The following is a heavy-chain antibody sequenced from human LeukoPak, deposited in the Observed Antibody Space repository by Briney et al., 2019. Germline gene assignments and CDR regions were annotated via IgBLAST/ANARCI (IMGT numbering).Heavy chain of an antibody. CDR1: GGTFSSYA. D-gene: IGHD3-3*01. CDR2: ISAYNGNT. J-gene: IGHJ3*02. CDR3: ARAAPQLRFYAFDI. V-gene: IGHV1-18*01. Sequence: ASVKVSCKASGGTFSSYAISWVRQAPGQGLEWMGWISAYNGNTNYAQKLQGRVTMTTDTSTSTAYMELRSLRSDDTAVYYCARAAPQLRFYAFDIWGQGTMVTVSS.